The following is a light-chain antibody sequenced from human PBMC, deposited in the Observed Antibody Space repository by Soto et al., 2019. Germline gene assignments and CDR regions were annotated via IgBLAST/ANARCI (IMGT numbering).Light chain of an antibody. J-gene: IGLJ2*01. CDR3: AAWDNSLSGHVV. Sequence: QSVLTQPPSASGTPGQWVTISCSGSSSNIGSEYVYWYQQVPGTAPRLLIYRNNQRPSGVPDRFSGSKSGTSASLAISGLRSEDEADYYCAAWDNSLSGHVVFGEGTKLTVL. CDR1: SSNIGSEY. CDR2: RNN. V-gene: IGLV1-47*01.